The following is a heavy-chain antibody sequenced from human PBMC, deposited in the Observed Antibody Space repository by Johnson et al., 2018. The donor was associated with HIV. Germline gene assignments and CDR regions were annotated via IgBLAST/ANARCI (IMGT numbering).Heavy chain of an antibody. CDR1: GFTVSDNY. J-gene: IGHJ3*01. V-gene: IGHV3-66*03. Sequence: EVQLVESGGVLIQPGGSLRLSCAASGFTVSDNYMTWVRQAPGKGLERVSVIYSCGRTYYADFVQGRFTISRDNSKNTVYLQMSSLKPEDTAKYYCTRDRKQIWSLVGTFDLWGQGAMVTVSS. CDR3: TRDRKQIWSLVGTFDL. CDR2: IYSCGRT. D-gene: IGHD1-14*01.